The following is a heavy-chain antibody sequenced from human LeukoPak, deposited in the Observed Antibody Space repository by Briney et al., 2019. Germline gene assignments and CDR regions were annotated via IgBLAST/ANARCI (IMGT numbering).Heavy chain of an antibody. Sequence: SVKVSCKASGGTFSSYAISWVRQAPEQGLEWMGGIIPIFGTANYAQTFQGRVTITTDESTSTAYMELSSLRSEDTAVYYCARGIYCGGDCYSPFDYWGQGPLVTASS. D-gene: IGHD2-21*02. J-gene: IGHJ4*02. CDR1: GGTFSSYA. CDR2: IIPIFGTA. V-gene: IGHV1-69*05. CDR3: ARGIYCGGDCYSPFDY.